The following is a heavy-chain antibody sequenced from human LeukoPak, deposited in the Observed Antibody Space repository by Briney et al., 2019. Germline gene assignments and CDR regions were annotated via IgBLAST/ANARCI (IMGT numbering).Heavy chain of an antibody. J-gene: IGHJ4*02. CDR1: GYTLTELS. Sequence: GASVKVSCKVSGYTLTELSMHWVRQAPGTGLEWMGGFDPEDGETIYAQKFQGRVTMTEDTSTDTAYMELSSLRSEDTAVYYCATTPYYYDSSGSGYYWGQGTLVTVSS. CDR3: ATTPYYYDSSGSGYY. D-gene: IGHD3-22*01. CDR2: FDPEDGET. V-gene: IGHV1-24*01.